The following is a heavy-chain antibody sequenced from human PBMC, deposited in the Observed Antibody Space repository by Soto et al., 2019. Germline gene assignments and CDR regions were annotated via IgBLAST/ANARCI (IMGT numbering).Heavy chain of an antibody. CDR1: GFTFSSYA. J-gene: IGHJ4*02. D-gene: IGHD3-22*01. CDR3: ARQYDSSGYHPFTFDY. Sequence: GGSLRLSCAASGFTFSSYAMHWVRQAPGKGLEWVAVISYDGSNKYYADSMKGRFTISRDNSKNTLYLQMNSLRAEDTAVYYCARQYDSSGYHPFTFDYWGQGTLVTVSS. V-gene: IGHV3-30-3*01. CDR2: ISYDGSNK.